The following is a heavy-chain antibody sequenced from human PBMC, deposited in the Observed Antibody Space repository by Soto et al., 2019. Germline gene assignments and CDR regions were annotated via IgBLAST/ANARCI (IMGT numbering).Heavy chain of an antibody. V-gene: IGHV4-34*01. D-gene: IGHD5-12*01. CDR3: VRGVDSETYYMDF. CDR2: INHSGST. Sequence: SETLSLTCAVYGGSFSGYYWSWIRQPPGKGLEWIGEINHSGSTNYNPSLKSRVTISVDTSKNQFSLKLSSVTAADTAVYYCVRGVDSETYYMDFWGQGSSVPVS. J-gene: IGHJ6*03. CDR1: GGSFSGYY.